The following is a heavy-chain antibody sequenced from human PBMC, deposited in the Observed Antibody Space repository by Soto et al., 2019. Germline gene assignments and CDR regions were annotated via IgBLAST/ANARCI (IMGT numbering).Heavy chain of an antibody. CDR3: AKDLYDSSWYVGPGIDY. CDR1: GFTFDDYA. J-gene: IGHJ4*02. D-gene: IGHD6-13*01. V-gene: IGHV3-43D*04. Sequence: GGSLRLSCAASGFTFDDYAMHWVRQAPGKGLEWVSLINWDGVSTYYANSVKGRFTISRDNSKNSLYLQMNSLRPEDTALYYCAKDLYDSSWYVGPGIDYWGQGTLVTVSS. CDR2: INWDGVST.